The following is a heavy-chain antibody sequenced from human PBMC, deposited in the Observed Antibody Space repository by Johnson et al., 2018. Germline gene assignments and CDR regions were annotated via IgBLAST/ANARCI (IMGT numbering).Heavy chain of an antibody. CDR3: ARDLGYRDAFDM. J-gene: IGHJ3*02. V-gene: IGHV3-11*04. CDR1: GFSFRDNY. D-gene: IGHD5-18*01. Sequence: QVQLVESGGGLVKPGGSLRLSCAASGFSFRDNYMSWIRQAPGKGLEWVSYISSSGGTRYYADSVKGRFTISRANAKDSLYLKMNSLRAEDTAVYYRARDLGYRDAFDMWGQGTMVTVSS. CDR2: ISSSGGTR.